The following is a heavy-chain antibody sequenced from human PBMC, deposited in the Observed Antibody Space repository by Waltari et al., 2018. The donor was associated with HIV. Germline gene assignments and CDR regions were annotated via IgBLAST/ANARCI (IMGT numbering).Heavy chain of an antibody. CDR3: ARLDFWSGMFDY. D-gene: IGHD3-3*01. CDR1: GGSISSSSYY. V-gene: IGHV4-39*01. Sequence: QLQLQESGPGLVKPSETQSLTCTVSGGSISSSSYYWGWIRQPPGKGLEWIGRSYYSGRTYYNPSLKSRVTISVDTSKNQFSLKLSSGTAADTAVYYCARLDFWSGMFDYWGQGTLVTVSS. J-gene: IGHJ4*02. CDR2: SYYSGRT.